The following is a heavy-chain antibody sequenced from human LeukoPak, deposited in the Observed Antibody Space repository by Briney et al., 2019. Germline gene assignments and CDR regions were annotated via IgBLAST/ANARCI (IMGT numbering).Heavy chain of an antibody. CDR1: GYTFTVHY. D-gene: IGHD3-3*01. Sequence: ASVKVSCKASGYTFTVHYLHWVRQAPGQGLEWMGWINPNSGGTNYAQKFQGRVTMTRDTSISTAYMELSRLRSDDTAVYYCARDWYYDFWSGNYYMDVWGKGTTVTVS. V-gene: IGHV1-2*02. CDR3: ARDWYYDFWSGNYYMDV. J-gene: IGHJ6*03. CDR2: INPNSGGT.